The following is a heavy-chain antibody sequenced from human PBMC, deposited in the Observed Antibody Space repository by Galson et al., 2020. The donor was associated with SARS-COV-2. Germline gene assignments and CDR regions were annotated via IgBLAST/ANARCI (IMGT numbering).Heavy chain of an antibody. Sequence: ASVKVTCNVSGYSLIALSLHCVRQAPGKGLEWMGSYDPQLGETIYAQKFQGRVTMTDDTSTDTAYMEVSSLTSEDTAVYCCASWKTDYVWGSYRTFDYWGQGTLLTGSS. J-gene: IGHJ4*02. V-gene: IGHV1-24*01. CDR3: ASWKTDYVWGSYRTFDY. D-gene: IGHD3-16*02. CDR1: GYSLIALS. CDR2: YDPQLGET.